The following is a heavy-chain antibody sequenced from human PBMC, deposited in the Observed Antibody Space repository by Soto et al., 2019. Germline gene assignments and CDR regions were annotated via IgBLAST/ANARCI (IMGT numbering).Heavy chain of an antibody. CDR3: AKPRGYSGYAPFDY. J-gene: IGHJ4*02. CDR2: ISYDGSNK. Sequence: PRGSLRLSCAASGFTFISYGMHWVRQAPGKGLEWVAVISYDGSNKYYADSVKGRFTISRDNSKNTLYLQMNSLRAEDTAVYYCAKPRGYSGYAPFDYWGQGTLVTVSS. D-gene: IGHD5-12*01. V-gene: IGHV3-30*18. CDR1: GFTFISYG.